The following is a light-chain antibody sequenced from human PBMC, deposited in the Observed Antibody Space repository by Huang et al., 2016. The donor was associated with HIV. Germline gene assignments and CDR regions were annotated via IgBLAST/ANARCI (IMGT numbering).Light chain of an antibody. J-gene: IGKJ2*01. Sequence: EIVMTQSPATLSVSPWEGATLSCRDSQSICTNLAWYQHKPGQAPRLLIHGASTRGTGVAAMFSSSGSGTEVTRTISTLQSEDFAVYYCQQYNNWPPNTFGQGTNLEI. CDR3: QQYNNWPPNT. V-gene: IGKV3-15*01. CDR2: GAS. CDR1: QSICTN.